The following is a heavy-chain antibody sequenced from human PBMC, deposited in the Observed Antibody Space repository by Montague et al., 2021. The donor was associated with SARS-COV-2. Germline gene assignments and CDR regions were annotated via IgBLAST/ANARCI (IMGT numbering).Heavy chain of an antibody. CDR2: THHETKKYN. CDR1: GDSVAELRRT. Sequence: CAISGDSVAELRRTSEEHTHELQSPLERVGRTHHETKKYNDYAVSMQSRVTINPDTSKNQFSLHVNSVTHEDTAVYYCARETEYSIDYWGQGLLVTGSS. D-gene: IGHD6-6*01. J-gene: IGHJ4*02. V-gene: IGHV6-1*01. CDR3: ARETEYSIDY.